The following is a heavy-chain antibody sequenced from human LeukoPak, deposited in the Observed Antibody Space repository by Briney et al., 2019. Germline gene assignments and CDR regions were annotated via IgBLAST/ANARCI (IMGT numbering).Heavy chain of an antibody. CDR2: SKNKANSYTT. D-gene: IGHD3-22*01. J-gene: IGHJ3*02. Sequence: GGSLRLSCGASGFTFSDHYMDWVRQAPGKGLEWVGRSKNKANSYTTQYAASVKGRFTISRDDSKNSLYLQMNSLKTEDTAVYYCARTYYDSSGYHAFDIWGQGTMVTVSS. CDR1: GFTFSDHY. CDR3: ARTYYDSSGYHAFDI. V-gene: IGHV3-72*01.